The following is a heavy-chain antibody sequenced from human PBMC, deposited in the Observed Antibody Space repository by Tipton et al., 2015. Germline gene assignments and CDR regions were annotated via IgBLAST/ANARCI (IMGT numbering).Heavy chain of an antibody. J-gene: IGHJ3*02. D-gene: IGHD4-11*01. V-gene: IGHV4-59*01. CDR3: ARTTVTTFSDVFDM. CDR1: GDSISRYY. Sequence: LRLSCTVSGDSISRYYWNWIRQPPGKGLEWIGYMFYTGITNYNPSLKSRVTMSVATSKNQFSLRLSSVTAADTAVYYCARTTVTTFSDVFDMWGQGTMVTVSS. CDR2: MFYTGIT.